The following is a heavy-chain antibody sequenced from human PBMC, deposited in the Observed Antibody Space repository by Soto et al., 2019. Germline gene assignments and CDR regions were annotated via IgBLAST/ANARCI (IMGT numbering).Heavy chain of an antibody. D-gene: IGHD2-2*02. V-gene: IGHV4-34*01. CDR2: INHSGST. CDR1: GGSFSGYY. CDR3: ARGWSLGYCSSTSCYKGVIWYYGMDV. Sequence: PSETLSLTCAVYGGSFSGYYWSWIRQPPGKGLEWIGEINHSGSTNYNPSLKSRVTTSVDTSKNQFSLKLSSVTAADTAVYYCARGWSLGYCSSTSCYKGVIWYYGMDVRGQGPTVTVSS. J-gene: IGHJ6*02.